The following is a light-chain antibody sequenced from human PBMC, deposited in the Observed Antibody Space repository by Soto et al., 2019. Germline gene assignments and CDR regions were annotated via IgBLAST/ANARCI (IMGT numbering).Light chain of an antibody. V-gene: IGKV3-20*01. CDR1: QSVSSSY. Sequence: EIVLTQSPGTLSLSPGERATLSCRASQSVSSSYLAWYQQKPGQAPRLLIYGASSWATGIPDRFSGSGSGTDFTLTISRLEPDDFAVYFCHQYDSSPLTFGGGTKVEMK. CDR2: GAS. J-gene: IGKJ4*01. CDR3: HQYDSSPLT.